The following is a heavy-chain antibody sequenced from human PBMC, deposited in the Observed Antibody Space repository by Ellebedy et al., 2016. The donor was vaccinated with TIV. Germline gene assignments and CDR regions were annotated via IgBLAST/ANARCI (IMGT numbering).Heavy chain of an antibody. CDR3: AREGRYYQLPYEGAWFDP. CDR1: GGSFSGYH. Sequence: MPSETLSLTCAVFGGSFSGYHWNWIRQPPGKGLEWIGKINHSGRTNYNPSLKSRLTISVDTSKSQFSLRLTSVTAADTAVYYCAREGRYYQLPYEGAWFDPWGQGTLVTVSS. J-gene: IGHJ5*02. CDR2: INHSGRT. V-gene: IGHV4-34*01. D-gene: IGHD2-2*01.